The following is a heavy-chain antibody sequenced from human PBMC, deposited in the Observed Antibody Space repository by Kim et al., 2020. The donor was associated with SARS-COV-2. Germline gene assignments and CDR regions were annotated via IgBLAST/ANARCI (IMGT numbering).Heavy chain of an antibody. Sequence: SETLSLTCTVSGGSISSSNYYWGWIRQPPGKGLEWFGSIYYSGSTYYNPSLKSRVTISVDTSKNQFSLKLSSVTAADTAVYYCAREVTYYDILTGYSYSWFDPWGQGTLVTVSS. CDR1: GGSISSSNYY. CDR2: IYYSGST. CDR3: AREVTYYDILTGYSYSWFDP. V-gene: IGHV4-39*07. D-gene: IGHD3-9*01. J-gene: IGHJ5*02.